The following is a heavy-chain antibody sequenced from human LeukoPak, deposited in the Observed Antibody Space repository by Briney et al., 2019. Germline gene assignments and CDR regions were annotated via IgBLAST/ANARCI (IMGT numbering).Heavy chain of an antibody. Sequence: PGGSLRLSCAASGFTFSDSTMNWVRQASGKGLEWVASINSGGSTTHYADSVKGRLTISRDNAKNSLYLQLNSLRAEDTAVYYCARESGGDLGEAFDIWGQGTMVTVSS. D-gene: IGHD1-26*01. CDR2: INSGGSTT. CDR3: ARESGGDLGEAFDI. V-gene: IGHV3-21*01. CDR1: GFTFSDST. J-gene: IGHJ3*02.